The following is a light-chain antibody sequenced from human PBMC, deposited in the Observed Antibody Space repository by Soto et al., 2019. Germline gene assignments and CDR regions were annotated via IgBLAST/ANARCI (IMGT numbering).Light chain of an antibody. CDR1: QSVGSDY. J-gene: IGKJ1*01. V-gene: IGKV3-20*01. Sequence: EIVLTQSPRTLTLSPGERATLSCRASQSVGSDYVAWYQDRPGQAPRLLFSGIFRRATGIPDRFSDSGSGTDFTLTINRLEPEDFAVYYYQQFGSSPRTIGQGTQV. CDR3: QQFGSSPRT. CDR2: GIF.